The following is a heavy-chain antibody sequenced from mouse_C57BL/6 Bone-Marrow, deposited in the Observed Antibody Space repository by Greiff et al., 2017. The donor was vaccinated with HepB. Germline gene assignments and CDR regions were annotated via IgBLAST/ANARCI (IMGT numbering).Heavy chain of an antibody. CDR1: GYSITSGYY. V-gene: IGHV3-6*01. CDR2: ISYDGSN. D-gene: IGHD2-5*01. CDR3: ARARSNYHYAMDY. J-gene: IGHJ4*01. Sequence: EVQLVESGPGLVKPSQSLSLTCSVTGYSITSGYYWNWIRQFPGNKLEWMGYISYDGSNNYNPSLKNRISITRDTSKNQFFLKLNSVTTEDTATYYCARARSNYHYAMDYWGQGTSVTVSS.